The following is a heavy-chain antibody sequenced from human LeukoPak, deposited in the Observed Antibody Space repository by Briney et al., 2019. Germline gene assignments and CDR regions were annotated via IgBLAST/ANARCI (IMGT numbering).Heavy chain of an antibody. V-gene: IGHV4-61*09. D-gene: IGHD4-17*01. Sequence: SETLSLTCTVSGGSISSGSYYWSWIRQPAGKGLEWIGHIYTSGSTNYNPSLKSRVTISVDTSKNQFSLKLSSVTAADTAVYYCARNYGDYWSYDYWGQGTLVTVSS. CDR2: IYTSGST. CDR1: GGSISSGSYY. CDR3: ARNYGDYWSYDY. J-gene: IGHJ4*02.